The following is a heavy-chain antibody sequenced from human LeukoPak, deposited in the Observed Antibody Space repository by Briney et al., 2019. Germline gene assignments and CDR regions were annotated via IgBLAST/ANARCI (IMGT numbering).Heavy chain of an antibody. J-gene: IGHJ4*02. V-gene: IGHV3-21*01. Sequence: GGSLRLSCAGSGFTLSSYWMHWVRQAPGKGLEWVSSISSSSSYIYYADSVKGRFTISRDNAKNSLYLQMNSLRAEDTAVYYCARVYADFWSGYYTRSAYYFDYWGQGTLVTVSS. CDR3: ARVYADFWSGYYTRSAYYFDY. D-gene: IGHD3-3*01. CDR1: GFTLSSYW. CDR2: ISSSSSYI.